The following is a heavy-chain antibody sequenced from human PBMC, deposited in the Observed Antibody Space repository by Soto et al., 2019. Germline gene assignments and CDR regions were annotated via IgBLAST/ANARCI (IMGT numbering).Heavy chain of an antibody. Sequence: EVQLLESGGDLIQPGGSLRLSCAASGFTFNIYAMTRVRQAPGKGLEWVSAISRYGDITYYADSVEGRFSISRDNSKNTLYLQMNSLRAEDTAVYYCARSVSTKTAPIDYWGQGTLVTVSS. CDR3: ARSVSTKTAPIDY. D-gene: IGHD4-17*01. J-gene: IGHJ4*02. CDR1: GFTFNIYA. V-gene: IGHV3-23*01. CDR2: ISRYGDIT.